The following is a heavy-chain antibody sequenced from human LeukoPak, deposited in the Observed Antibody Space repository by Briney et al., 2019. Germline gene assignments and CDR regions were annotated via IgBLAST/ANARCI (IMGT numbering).Heavy chain of an antibody. V-gene: IGHV3-23*01. Sequence: GGSLRLSCVASGFPFSDYAMTWVRQTPGKGLEWVSVIAGGGNGADYADSVKGRFTISRDNSKNTLYLQMYSLRAEDTALYYCAKLGCTGTICYANYWGQGTLVTVSS. J-gene: IGHJ4*02. CDR1: GFPFSDYA. CDR2: IAGGGNGA. D-gene: IGHD2-2*01. CDR3: AKLGCTGTICYANY.